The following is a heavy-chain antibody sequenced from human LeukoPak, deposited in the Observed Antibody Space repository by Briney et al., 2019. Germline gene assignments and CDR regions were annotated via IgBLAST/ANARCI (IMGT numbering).Heavy chain of an antibody. CDR3: ARHGYSYGPFDY. J-gene: IGHJ4*02. CDR1: GDSISNYY. V-gene: IGHV4-59*08. Sequence: KPSETLSLTCTVSGDSISNYYWTWIRQPPGKGLEWIGYIYYSGSINYNPSLKSRVTISVDTSKTPFSLKVTSVTAADTAVYYCARHGYSYGPFDYWGQGTLVTVSS. CDR2: IYYSGSI. D-gene: IGHD5-18*01.